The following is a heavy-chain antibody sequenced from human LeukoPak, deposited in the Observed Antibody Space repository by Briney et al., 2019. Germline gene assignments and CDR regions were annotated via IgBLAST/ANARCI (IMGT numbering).Heavy chain of an antibody. D-gene: IGHD6-13*01. CDR2: IKQDGSEK. J-gene: IGHJ2*01. Sequence: GGSLRLSCAASGFSLSDYWMTWARQAPGKGREGVANIKQDGSEKYYEDSVEGRFTISRDNAKNSLYLQMNSLRADDTAVYYCGRGLGYSSTWYWYFNLWGRGTLVTVSS. CDR1: GFSLSDYW. CDR3: GRGLGYSSTWYWYFNL. V-gene: IGHV3-7*01.